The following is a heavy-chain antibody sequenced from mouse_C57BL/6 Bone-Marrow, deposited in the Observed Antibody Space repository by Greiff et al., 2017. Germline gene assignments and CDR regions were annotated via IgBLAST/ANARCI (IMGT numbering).Heavy chain of an antibody. CDR2: IDPSDSGT. CDR1: GYTFTSYW. V-gene: IGHV1-52*01. D-gene: IGHD1-1*01. CDR3: AGWGLYDCGSSCSHWYFDV. J-gene: IGHJ1*03. Sequence: QVQLQQPGAELVRPGSSVKLSCKASGYTFTSYWMHWVKQRPIQGLEWIGNIDPSDSGTHYNQKFKDKATLTVDKSSSTAYMQLSSLTSVDSAVYYCAGWGLYDCGSSCSHWYFDVWGTGTTVTVSS.